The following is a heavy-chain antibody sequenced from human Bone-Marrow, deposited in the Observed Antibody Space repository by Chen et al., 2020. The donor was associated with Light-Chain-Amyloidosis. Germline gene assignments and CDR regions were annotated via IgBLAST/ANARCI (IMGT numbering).Heavy chain of an antibody. J-gene: IGHJ4*02. V-gene: IGHV5-51*01. CDR3: ARRRDGYNFDY. Sequence: EVQLEQSGPEVKKTGESLKISCKGSGYTFPNYWIGWVRQMPGKGLEWMGVIYPDDSDASYSPSFDGQVTISADKSITTAYLQWRSLKASDTAMYYCARRRDGYNFDYWGQGTLVTVSS. CDR1: GYTFPNYW. CDR2: IYPDDSDA. D-gene: IGHD5-12*01.